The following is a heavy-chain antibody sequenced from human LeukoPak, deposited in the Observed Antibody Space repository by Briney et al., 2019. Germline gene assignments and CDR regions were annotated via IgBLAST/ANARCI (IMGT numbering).Heavy chain of an antibody. CDR3: ARDRNSWGGVWGSSPAYNWFDP. CDR2: IIPIFGTA. CDR1: GYTFTSYY. D-gene: IGHD3-16*01. J-gene: IGHJ5*02. Sequence: GASVKVSCKASGYTFTSYYMHWVRQAPGQGLEWMGGIIPIFGTANYAQKFQGRVTITADESTSTAYMELSSLRSEDTAVYYCARDRNSWGGVWGSSPAYNWFDPWGQGTLVTVSS. V-gene: IGHV1-69*13.